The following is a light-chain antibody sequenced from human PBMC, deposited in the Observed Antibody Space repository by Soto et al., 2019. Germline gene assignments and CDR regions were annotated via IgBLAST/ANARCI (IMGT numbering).Light chain of an antibody. J-gene: IGKJ2*01. Sequence: EIVMTQSPGTLSSSPGERGTLSCRDSQSLSSSCLAWYQQKPGQAPRLLIYRASSRATGIPDRFSGSGSGTDFTLTISRLEPEVFAVYYCQQYDSSPYTFGQGTKLEIK. V-gene: IGKV3-20*01. CDR2: RAS. CDR3: QQYDSSPYT. CDR1: QSLSSSC.